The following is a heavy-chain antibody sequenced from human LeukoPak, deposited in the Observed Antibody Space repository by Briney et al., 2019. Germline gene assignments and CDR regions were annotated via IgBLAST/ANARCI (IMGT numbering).Heavy chain of an antibody. J-gene: IGHJ3*02. CDR2: IYTSGST. CDR1: GGSISSGSYY. CDR3: ARGVVVGAFDI. Sequence: SETLSLTCTVSGGSISSGSYYWSWIRQPAGKGLEWIGRIYTSGSTNYNPSLKSRVTISVDTSKNQFSLKLSSVTAADTAVYYCARGVVVGAFDIWGQGTMVTVSS. D-gene: IGHD2-21*01. V-gene: IGHV4-61*02.